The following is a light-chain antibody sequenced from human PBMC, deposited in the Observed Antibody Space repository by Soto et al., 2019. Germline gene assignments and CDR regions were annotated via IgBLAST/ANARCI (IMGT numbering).Light chain of an antibody. CDR2: EVN. CDR3: SSHGGNSPYV. Sequence: QSALTQPPSASGSPGQSVAISCTGTTSDIGGYDYVSWCQQHPGKAPKLMIYEVNKRPSGVPDRFSGSKSGNTASLTVSGLQAEDEADYYCSSHGGNSPYVFGTGTKVTVL. CDR1: TSDIGGYDY. V-gene: IGLV2-8*01. J-gene: IGLJ1*01.